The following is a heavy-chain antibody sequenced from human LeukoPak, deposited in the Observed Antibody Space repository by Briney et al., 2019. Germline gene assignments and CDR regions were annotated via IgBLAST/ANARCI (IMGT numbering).Heavy chain of an antibody. D-gene: IGHD6-13*01. CDR2: ISSSGSTI. V-gene: IGHV3-11*01. CDR3: ARDHSSSWSPNYYFDY. J-gene: IGHJ4*02. CDR1: GFTFSDYY. Sequence: PGGSLRLSCAASGFTFSDYYMSWIRQAPGKGLEWVSYISSSGSTIYYADSVKGRFTISRDNAKSSLYLQMNSLRAEDTAVYYCARDHSSSWSPNYYFDYWGQGTLVTVSS.